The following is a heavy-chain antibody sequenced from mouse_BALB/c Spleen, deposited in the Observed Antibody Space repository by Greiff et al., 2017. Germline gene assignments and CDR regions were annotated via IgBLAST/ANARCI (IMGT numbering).Heavy chain of an antibody. D-gene: IGHD1-1*01. CDR1: GFTFSSYG. J-gene: IGHJ2*01. V-gene: IGHV5-6-3*01. CDR2: INSNGGST. Sequence: EVKLVESGGGLVQPGGSLKLSCAASGFTFSSYGMSWVRQTPDKRLELVATINSNGGSTYYPDSVKGRFTISRDNAKNTLYLQMSSLKSEDTAMYYCARDYYGSSSLYYFDYWGQGTTLTVSS. CDR3: ARDYYGSSSLYYFDY.